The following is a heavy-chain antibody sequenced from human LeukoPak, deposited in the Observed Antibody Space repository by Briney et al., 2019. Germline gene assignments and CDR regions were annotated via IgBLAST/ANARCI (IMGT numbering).Heavy chain of an antibody. D-gene: IGHD2-21*02. CDR2: IIPIFGIA. V-gene: IGHV1-69*04. Sequence: PRASVKVSCKASGGTFSSYAISWVRQAPGQGLEWMGRIIPIFGIANYAQKFQGRVTITADKSTSTAYMELSSLRSEDTAVYYCARDVCGGDCYDWYFDLWGRGTLVTVSS. CDR1: GGTFSSYA. CDR3: ARDVCGGDCYDWYFDL. J-gene: IGHJ2*01.